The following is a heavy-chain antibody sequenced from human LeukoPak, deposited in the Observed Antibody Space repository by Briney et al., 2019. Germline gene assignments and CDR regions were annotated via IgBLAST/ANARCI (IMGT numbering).Heavy chain of an antibody. J-gene: IGHJ1*01. CDR2: ISSSSSYI. Sequence: GGSLRLSCAASGFTFSSYGMHWVRQAPGKGLEWVSSISSSSSYIYYADSVKGRFTISRDNAKNSLYLQMNSLRAEDTAVYYCARGSHSSDGGYFQHWGQGTLVTVSS. D-gene: IGHD6-19*01. V-gene: IGHV3-21*01. CDR3: ARGSHSSDGGYFQH. CDR1: GFTFSSYG.